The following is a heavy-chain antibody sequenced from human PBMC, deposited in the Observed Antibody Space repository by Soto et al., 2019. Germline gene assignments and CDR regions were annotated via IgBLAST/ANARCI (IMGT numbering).Heavy chain of an antibody. CDR2: IVVGSGNT. V-gene: IGHV1-58*01. D-gene: IGHD2-2*01. CDR3: AATYCGSTSCYVRDFYQYGKDV. J-gene: IGHJ6*02. Sequence: SVKVSCKASGFAFTTSGVHWARRARGQHLEWIGWIVVGSGNTNYAQKFQERVTITRDMSTSTAYMELSSLRSEDTAVYYCAATYCGSTSCYVRDFYQYGKDVWGQGTTVTVSS. CDR1: GFAFTTSG.